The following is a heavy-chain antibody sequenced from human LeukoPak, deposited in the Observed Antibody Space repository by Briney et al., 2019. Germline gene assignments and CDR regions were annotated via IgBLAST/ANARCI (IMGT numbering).Heavy chain of an antibody. D-gene: IGHD3-10*01. J-gene: IGHJ4*02. CDR3: ARDMVRGVIIPLGY. Sequence: ASVKVSYKASGYTFTSYDINWVRQATGQGLEWMGWMNPNSGNTGYAQKFQGRVTMTRNTSISTAYMELSSLRSEDTAVYYCARDMVRGVIIPLGYWGQGTLVTVSS. CDR2: MNPNSGNT. V-gene: IGHV1-8*01. CDR1: GYTFTSYD.